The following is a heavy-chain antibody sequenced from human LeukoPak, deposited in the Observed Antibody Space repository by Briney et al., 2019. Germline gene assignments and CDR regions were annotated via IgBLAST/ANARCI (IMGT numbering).Heavy chain of an antibody. J-gene: IGHJ5*02. Sequence: PGGSLRLSCAASGFTFSTYWMSWVRQAPGKGLEWVANIKQDGSEKYYVDSVKGRFTISRDNAKNSLYLQMNSLRAEDTAVYYCARESVGYCSGGSCYELDPWGQGTLVTVSS. D-gene: IGHD2-15*01. CDR1: GFTFSTYW. V-gene: IGHV3-7*01. CDR3: ARESVGYCSGGSCYELDP. CDR2: IKQDGSEK.